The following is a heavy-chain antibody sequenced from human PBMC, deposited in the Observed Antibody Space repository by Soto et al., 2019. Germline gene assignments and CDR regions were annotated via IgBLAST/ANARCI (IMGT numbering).Heavy chain of an antibody. CDR3: AKDGGFTMVRGAAYFDY. Sequence: QPGGSLRLSCSASGFTFSSYAMSWVRQAPGKGLEWVSAISGSGGSTYYADSVKGRFTISRDNSKNTLYLQMNSLRAEDTAVYYCAKDGGFTMVRGAAYFDYWGQGTLVTVSS. D-gene: IGHD3-10*01. V-gene: IGHV3-23*01. CDR2: ISGSGGST. CDR1: GFTFSSYA. J-gene: IGHJ4*02.